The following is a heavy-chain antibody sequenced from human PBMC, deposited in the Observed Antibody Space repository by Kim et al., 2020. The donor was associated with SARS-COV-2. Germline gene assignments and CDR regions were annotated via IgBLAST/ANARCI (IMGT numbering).Heavy chain of an antibody. D-gene: IGHD6-19*01. CDR3: ARGDSSGWWDVGWFDP. Sequence: LKSRVTISVDTSKNQFSLKLSSVTAEDTAVYYCARGDSSGWWDVGWFDPWGQGTLVTVSS. J-gene: IGHJ5*02. V-gene: IGHV4-59*09.